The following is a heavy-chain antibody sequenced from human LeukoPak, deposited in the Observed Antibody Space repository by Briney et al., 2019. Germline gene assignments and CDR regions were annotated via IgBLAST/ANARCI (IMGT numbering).Heavy chain of an antibody. D-gene: IGHD6-19*01. J-gene: IGHJ4*02. CDR3: ATSSGWKSNIDY. Sequence: GASVKVSCKASGYTFNGYYIHWVRQAPGQGLECMGWINPNSGGTNYAQKFQGRVTMTRDTSISTAYTELSRLRSDDTAVFYCATSSGWKSNIDYWGQGTPVTVSS. V-gene: IGHV1-2*02. CDR1: GYTFNGYY. CDR2: INPNSGGT.